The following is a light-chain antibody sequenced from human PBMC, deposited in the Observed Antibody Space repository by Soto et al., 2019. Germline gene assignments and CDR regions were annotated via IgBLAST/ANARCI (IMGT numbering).Light chain of an antibody. V-gene: IGLV2-23*01. CDR3: CSYAGSSTYV. CDR1: NRDVGTYSL. Sequence: QSVLTKPASVPGSPGQSITISCTGTNRDVGTYSLVSWYQQYPGKAPKLMVYEGSKRPSGISNRFSGSKSGNTASLTISGLQPEDEADYYCCSYAGSSTYVFGSGTKVTV. J-gene: IGLJ1*01. CDR2: EGS.